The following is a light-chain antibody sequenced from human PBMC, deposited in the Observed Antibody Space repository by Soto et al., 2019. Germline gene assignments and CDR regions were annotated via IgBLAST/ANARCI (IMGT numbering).Light chain of an antibody. CDR3: QQYGSYPWT. CDR1: QSVSSAY. J-gene: IGKJ1*01. V-gene: IGKV3-20*01. Sequence: EIVLTQSPGTLSLSPGERATLSCRASQSVSSAYFAWYQQKPGQAPGLLIHGASSRATGIPDRFSASGSGTDFTLTITRLEPEDLAVYYCQQYGSYPWTLGQGTKVEIK. CDR2: GAS.